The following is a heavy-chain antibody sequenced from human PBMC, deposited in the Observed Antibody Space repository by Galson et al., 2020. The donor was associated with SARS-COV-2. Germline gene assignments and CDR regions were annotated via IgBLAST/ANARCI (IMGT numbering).Heavy chain of an antibody. D-gene: IGHD1-1*01. CDR1: GFTFSSYS. CDR2: ISSSSSYI. V-gene: IGHV3-21*01. J-gene: IGHJ6*02. CDR3: ARALGQQLDHRPYYYYGMDV. Sequence: TGGSLRLSCAASGFTFSSYSMNWVRQAPGKGLEWVSSISSSSSYIYYADSVKGRFTISRDNAKNSLYLQMNSLRAEDTAVYYCARALGQQLDHRPYYYYGMDVWGQGTTVTVSS.